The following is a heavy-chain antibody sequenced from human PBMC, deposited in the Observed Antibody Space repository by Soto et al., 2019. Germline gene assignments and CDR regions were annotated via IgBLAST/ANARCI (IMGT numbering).Heavy chain of an antibody. J-gene: IGHJ4*02. V-gene: IGHV4-39*01. CDR3: ARPKYCSSSSCSGPLHN. CDR1: GRSISSSSYY. D-gene: IGHD2-2*01. Sequence: SETLSLTCTASGRSISSSSYYWGWSRQPLGKVLEWIGSIYSSGSNHYNPSLKSRVTISVHTSKNQLSLKLTSETAADTALYYCARPKYCSSSSCSGPLHNWGQGTLVTVSS. CDR2: IYSSGSN.